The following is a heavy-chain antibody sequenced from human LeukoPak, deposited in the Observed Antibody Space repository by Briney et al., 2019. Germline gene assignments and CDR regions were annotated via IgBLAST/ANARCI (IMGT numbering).Heavy chain of an antibody. Sequence: ASVKVSCKASGYTFTSHDINWVRQATGQGLEWMGWMNPNSGNTGYAQKFQGRVTITRNTSISTAYMELSSLRSEDTAVYYCARGKSCSSTSCYVWGAFDIWGQGTMVTVSS. J-gene: IGHJ3*02. CDR3: ARGKSCSSTSCYVWGAFDI. CDR1: GYTFTSHD. V-gene: IGHV1-8*03. CDR2: MNPNSGNT. D-gene: IGHD2-2*01.